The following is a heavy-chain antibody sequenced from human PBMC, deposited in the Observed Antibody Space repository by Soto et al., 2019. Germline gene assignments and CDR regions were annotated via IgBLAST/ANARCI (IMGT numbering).Heavy chain of an antibody. CDR1: GGSIRSGGYY. V-gene: IGHV4-31*03. CDR3: ARSYYNSYVYGY. CDR2: IFYSGST. D-gene: IGHD4-4*01. Sequence: PSETLSLTCTVSGGSIRSGGYYWSGLRQHPGTGLECIGNIFYSGSTYYNPSLKSRVTISVDTSKNQFSLNVSSVTAAETAVYFCARSYYNSYVYGYWGPGTLVTVSS. J-gene: IGHJ4*02.